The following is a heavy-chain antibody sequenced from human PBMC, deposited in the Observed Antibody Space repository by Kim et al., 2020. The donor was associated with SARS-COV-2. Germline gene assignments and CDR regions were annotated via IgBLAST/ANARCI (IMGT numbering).Heavy chain of an antibody. V-gene: IGHV4-39*01. CDR1: GGSISSSSYY. CDR2: IYYSGST. CDR3: AREYSSTIQQGGAFDI. D-gene: IGHD6-6*01. Sequence: SETLSLTCTVSGGSISSSSYYWGWIRQPPGKGLEWIGSIYYSGSTYYNPSLKSRVTISVDTSKNQFSLKLSSVTAADTAVYYCAREYSSTIQQGGAFDIWGQGTMVTVSS. J-gene: IGHJ3*02.